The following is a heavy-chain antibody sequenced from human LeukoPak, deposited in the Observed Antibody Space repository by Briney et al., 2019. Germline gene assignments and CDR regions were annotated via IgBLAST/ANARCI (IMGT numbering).Heavy chain of an antibody. CDR2: IYYSGST. V-gene: IGHV4-59*01. D-gene: IGHD2-2*01. Sequence: SETLSLTCTVSGGSISSYYWSWIRQPPGKGLEWIGYIYYSGSTNYTPSLKSRVTISVHTSKNQFSLKLSSVTAADTAVYYCARAMLLRAPLKRYYYGMDVWGQGTTVTVSS. J-gene: IGHJ6*02. CDR3: ARAMLLRAPLKRYYYGMDV. CDR1: GGSISSYY.